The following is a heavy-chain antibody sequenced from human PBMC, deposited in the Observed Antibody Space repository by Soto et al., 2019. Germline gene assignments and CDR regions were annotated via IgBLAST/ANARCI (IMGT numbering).Heavy chain of an antibody. CDR2: ISGSGGST. CDR3: AKDRGTGVVAADGTRTGY. Sequence: EVQLLESGGGLVQPGGSLRLSCAASGFTFSSYAMSWVRQAPGKGLEWVSAISGSGGSTYYADSVKGRFTSSRDNSKNTLYLQMNSLRAEDTAVYYCAKDRGTGVVAADGTRTGYWGQGPLVTVSS. J-gene: IGHJ4*02. V-gene: IGHV3-23*01. CDR1: GFTFSSYA. D-gene: IGHD6-13*01.